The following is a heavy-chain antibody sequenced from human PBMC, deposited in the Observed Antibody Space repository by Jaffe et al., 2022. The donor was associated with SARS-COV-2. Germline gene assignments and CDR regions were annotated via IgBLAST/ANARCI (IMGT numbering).Heavy chain of an antibody. V-gene: IGHV1-3*01. CDR2: INAGNGNT. D-gene: IGHD1-26*01. CDR3: AAPSGSHSGESYGMDV. Sequence: QVQLVQSGAEVKKPGASVKVSCKASGYTFTRYALHWVRQAPGQRLEWMGWINAGNGNTQYSQKFQGRVTITRDTSATTAYMELSSLRSEDTAVYYCAAPSGSHSGESYGMDVWGQGTTVTVSS. J-gene: IGHJ6*02. CDR1: GYTFTRYA.